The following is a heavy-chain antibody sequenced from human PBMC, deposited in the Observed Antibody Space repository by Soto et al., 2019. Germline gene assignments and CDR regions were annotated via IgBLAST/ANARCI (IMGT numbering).Heavy chain of an antibody. CDR1: GGSISSSNW. Sequence: SETLSLTCAVSGGSISSSNWWSWVRQPPGKGLEWIGEIYHSGTTNYNPSLKSRVTISVDKSKNQFSLNLSSVTAADTAVYFCARVLVASTTFDYWGQGTLVTVSS. CDR3: ARVLVASTTFDY. CDR2: IYHSGTT. J-gene: IGHJ4*02. V-gene: IGHV4-4*02. D-gene: IGHD2-8*02.